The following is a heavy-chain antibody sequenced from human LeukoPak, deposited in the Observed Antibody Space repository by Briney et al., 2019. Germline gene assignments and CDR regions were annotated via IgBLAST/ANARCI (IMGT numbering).Heavy chain of an antibody. Sequence: SGTLSLTCGVSGGSISTTNWWTWVRQPPGEGLEWIGEVHLSGRTHYNPSLESRVTMSVDMSENHISLRLTSVTAADPAVYYCAREGGPYRPLDYSGQGTLVTVSS. CDR2: VHLSGRT. J-gene: IGHJ4*02. CDR1: GGSISTTNW. CDR3: AREGGPYRPLDY. V-gene: IGHV4-4*02.